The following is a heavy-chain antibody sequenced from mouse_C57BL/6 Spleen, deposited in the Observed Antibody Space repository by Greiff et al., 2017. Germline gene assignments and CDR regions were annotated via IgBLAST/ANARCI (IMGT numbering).Heavy chain of an antibody. V-gene: IGHV14-3*01. CDR1: GFNIKNTY. CDR2: IGPANGNT. J-gene: IGHJ4*01. Sequence: VQLKESVAELVRPGASVKLSCTASGFNIKNTYMHWVKQRPEQGLEWIGRIGPANGNTKYAPKFQGKATITADTSSNTAYLQLSSLTSEDTAIYYCAANYCDGSYAMDYWGQGTSVTVSS. D-gene: IGHD1-1*01. CDR3: AANYCDGSYAMDY.